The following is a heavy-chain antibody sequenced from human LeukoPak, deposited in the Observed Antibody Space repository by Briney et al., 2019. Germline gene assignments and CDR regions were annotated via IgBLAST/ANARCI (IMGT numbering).Heavy chain of an antibody. J-gene: IGHJ4*02. Sequence: GGSLRLSCAASGFTFSSYAMSWVRQAPGKGLEWVSAISGSGGSTYYADSVKGRFTISRDNSKNTLYLQMNSLRAEDTAVYYCAKDRHLQSFTMVRGVDQSYYFDYWGQGTLVTVSS. V-gene: IGHV3-23*01. CDR2: ISGSGGST. CDR3: AKDRHLQSFTMVRGVDQSYYFDY. D-gene: IGHD3-10*01. CDR1: GFTFSSYA.